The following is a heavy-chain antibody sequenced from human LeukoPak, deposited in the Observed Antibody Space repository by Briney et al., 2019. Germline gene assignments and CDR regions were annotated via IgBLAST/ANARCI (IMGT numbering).Heavy chain of an antibody. V-gene: IGHV3-73*01. Sequence: GGSLRLSCAASGFTFSGSAMHWVRQASGKGLEWVGRIRSKANSYATAYAASVKGRFTISRDDSKNTAYLQMNNLRAEDTAVYYCAGRVTGYSSGYVYWGQGTLVTVSS. CDR2: IRSKANSYAT. CDR1: GFTFSGSA. CDR3: AGRVTGYSSGYVY. J-gene: IGHJ4*02. D-gene: IGHD5-18*01.